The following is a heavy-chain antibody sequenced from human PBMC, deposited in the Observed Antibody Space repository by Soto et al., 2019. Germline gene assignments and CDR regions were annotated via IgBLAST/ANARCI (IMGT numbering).Heavy chain of an antibody. V-gene: IGHV3-30-3*01. J-gene: IGHJ5*02. CDR3: AKDPP. Sequence: PGGSLRLSCAASGFTYSTYTMHWVRQAPGKGLEWVAVISYDGNNKFYADSVKGRFTISRDNSKNTLYLQMNSLRAEDTAVYYCAKDPPWGQGTLVTVS. CDR1: GFTYSTYT. CDR2: ISYDGNNK.